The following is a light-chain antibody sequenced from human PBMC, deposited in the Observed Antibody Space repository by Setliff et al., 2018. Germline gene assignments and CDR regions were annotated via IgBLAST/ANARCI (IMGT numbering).Light chain of an antibody. CDR3: GSYTSINTLLYI. V-gene: IGLV2-14*01. J-gene: IGLJ1*01. Sequence: QSVLTQPASVSGSPGQSITISCTGTSSDIGGYNYVSWYQQHPGKAPKFMIYEVSNRPSGVSNRFSGSKSGNTASLTISGLQAEGEADYYCGSYTSINTLLYIFGTGTKVTVL. CDR1: SSDIGGYNY. CDR2: EVS.